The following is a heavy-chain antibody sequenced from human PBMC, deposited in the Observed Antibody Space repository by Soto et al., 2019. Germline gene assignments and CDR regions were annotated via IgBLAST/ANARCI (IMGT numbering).Heavy chain of an antibody. Sequence: SETLSLTCAVSGGSISSGCYSWSWIRQPPGKGLEWIGYIYHSGSTYYNPSLKSRVTISVDRSKNQFSLKLSSVTAADTAVYYCASSSGSPSWFDPWGQGTLVTVSS. J-gene: IGHJ5*02. CDR2: IYHSGST. CDR1: GGSISSGCYS. V-gene: IGHV4-30-2*01. CDR3: ASSSGSPSWFDP.